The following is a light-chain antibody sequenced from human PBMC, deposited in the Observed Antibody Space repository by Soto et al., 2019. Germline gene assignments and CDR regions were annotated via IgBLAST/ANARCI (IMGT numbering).Light chain of an antibody. J-gene: IGKJ3*01. CDR3: QQANSFPFT. V-gene: IGKV1-12*02. CDR2: VAS. Sequence: DIQMTQSPSSVSASVGDRVTITCRASQGIRTWLAWYQQKPGKPPKLLIYVASSLQSGVPSRFSGSGSGTNFTLTSSSLQPEDCATYYCQQANSFPFTFRPGTTVDIK. CDR1: QGIRTW.